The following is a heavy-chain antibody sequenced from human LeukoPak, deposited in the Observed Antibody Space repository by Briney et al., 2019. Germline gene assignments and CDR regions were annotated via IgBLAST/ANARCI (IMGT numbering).Heavy chain of an antibody. CDR3: AKDRLGMTTSYFDF. V-gene: IGHV3-23*01. J-gene: IGHJ4*02. Sequence: GGTLRLSCVASGFTFSSHGMNWVRQAPGKRLEWVSGIIPSGHTTYYADSVRGRFTISRDNSRNTVYLQMNSLRAEDTAVYYCAKDRLGMTTSYFDFWGQGTLVTVSS. CDR2: IIPSGHTT. CDR1: GFTFSSHG. D-gene: IGHD5-24*01.